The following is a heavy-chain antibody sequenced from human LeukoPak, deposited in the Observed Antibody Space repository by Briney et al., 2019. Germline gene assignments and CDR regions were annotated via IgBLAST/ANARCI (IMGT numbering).Heavy chain of an antibody. CDR1: GGTFSSYA. V-gene: IGHV1-69*05. CDR2: IIPIFGTA. D-gene: IGHD1-26*01. Sequence: SVKVSCKASGGTFSSYAISWVRQAPGQGLEWMGRIIPIFGTANYAQKLQGRVTITTDESTSTAYMELSSLRSEDTAVYYCARDPLSSVGATIGHFQHWGQGTLVTVSS. CDR3: ARDPLSSVGATIGHFQH. J-gene: IGHJ1*01.